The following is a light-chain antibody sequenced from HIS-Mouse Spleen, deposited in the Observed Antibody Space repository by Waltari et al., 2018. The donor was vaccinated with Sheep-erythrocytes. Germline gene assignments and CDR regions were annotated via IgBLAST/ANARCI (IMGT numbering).Light chain of an antibody. V-gene: IGLV2-8*01. CDR3: SSYAGSNNWV. Sequence: QSALTQPPSASGSPGQSVTISGPGTSSYVGGYNYVSWYQQHPGKAPNLMIYEVSKRPSGVPDRFSGSKSGNTASLTVSGLQAEDEADYYCSSYAGSNNWVFGGGTKLTVL. CDR2: EVS. CDR1: SSYVGGYNY. J-gene: IGLJ3*02.